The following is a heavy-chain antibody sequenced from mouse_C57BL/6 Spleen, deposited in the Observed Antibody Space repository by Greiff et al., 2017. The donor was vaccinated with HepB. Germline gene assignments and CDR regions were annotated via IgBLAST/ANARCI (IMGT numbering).Heavy chain of an antibody. J-gene: IGHJ2*01. CDR1: GYTFTSYG. D-gene: IGHD3-2*02. CDR3: ARWTDSSGYVGY. Sequence: QVQLKESGAELARPGASVKLSCKASGYTFTSYGISWVKQRTGQGLEWIGEIYPRSGNTYYNEKFKGKATLTADKSSSTAYMELRSLTSEDSAVYFCARWTDSSGYVGYWGQGTTLTVSS. CDR2: IYPRSGNT. V-gene: IGHV1-81*01.